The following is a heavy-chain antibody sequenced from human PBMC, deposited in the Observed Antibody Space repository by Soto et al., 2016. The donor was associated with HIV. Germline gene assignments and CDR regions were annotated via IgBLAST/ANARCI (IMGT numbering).Heavy chain of an antibody. CDR1: GFNFSSYW. D-gene: IGHD3-3*01. V-gene: IGHV3-74*01. CDR3: ARDRSFWSGSLYY. Sequence: EVQLVESGEGLVQPGGSLRLSCAASGFNFSSYWMHWVRRAPGKGLMWVSRINSDGSNTRYADSVKGRFTISRDNAKNTLYLQMNSLRADDTAVYYCARDRSFWSGSLYYWGQGTLVTVSS. CDR2: INSDGSNT. J-gene: IGHJ4*02.